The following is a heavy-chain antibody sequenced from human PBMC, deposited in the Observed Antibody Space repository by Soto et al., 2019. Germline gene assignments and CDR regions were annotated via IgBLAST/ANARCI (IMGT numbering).Heavy chain of an antibody. CDR3: AREDYYDSSGYHIWFDP. Sequence: GGSLRLSCAASGFTFSSYWMSWVRQAPGKGLEWVANIKQDGSEKYYVDSVKGRFTISRDNAKNSLYLQMNSLRAEDTAVYYCAREDYYDSSGYHIWFDPWGQGTLVTVSS. J-gene: IGHJ5*02. CDR2: IKQDGSEK. D-gene: IGHD3-22*01. V-gene: IGHV3-7*03. CDR1: GFTFSSYW.